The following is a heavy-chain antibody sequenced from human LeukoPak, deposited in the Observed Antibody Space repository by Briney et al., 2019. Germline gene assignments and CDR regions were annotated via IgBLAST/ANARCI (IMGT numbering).Heavy chain of an antibody. Sequence: SETLSLTCTVSGGSISSYYWSWIRQPPGKGLEWIAYIYYSGSTNYNPSLKSRVTISVDTSKNQFSLKLSSVTAADTAVYYCARADIPSPYYDSSGSFDYWGQGTLVTVSS. CDR3: ARADIPSPYYDSSGSFDY. J-gene: IGHJ4*02. D-gene: IGHD3-22*01. CDR2: IYYSGST. CDR1: GGSISSYY. V-gene: IGHV4-59*01.